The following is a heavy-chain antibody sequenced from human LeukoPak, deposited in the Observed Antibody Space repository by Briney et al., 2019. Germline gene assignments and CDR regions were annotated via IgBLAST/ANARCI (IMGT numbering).Heavy chain of an antibody. CDR1: GGSISSYY. J-gene: IGHJ4*02. V-gene: IGHV4-59*01. CDR2: IYYSGST. CDR3: ARGVWSSGWSAYYFDY. Sequence: SETLSLTCTVSGGSISSYYWSWIRQPPGKGLEWIANIYYSGSTNYSPSLRSRVTISVDTSKNQFSLELTSVTAAGTAVYYCARGVWSSGWSAYYFDYWGQGTLVTVSS. D-gene: IGHD6-19*01.